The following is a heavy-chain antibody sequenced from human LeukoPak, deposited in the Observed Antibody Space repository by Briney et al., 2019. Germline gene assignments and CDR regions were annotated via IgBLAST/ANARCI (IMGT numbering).Heavy chain of an antibody. J-gene: IGHJ6*02. D-gene: IGHD2-2*01. CDR1: GYTFTGYY. CDR3: ARALYVCSSTSCYLSRGRDTSWLRTYYYYYYGMDV. V-gene: IGHV1-2*04. Sequence: ASVKVSCKASGYTFTGYYMHWVRQAPGQGLEWMGWINPNSGGTNYAQKFQGWVTMTRDTSISTAYMELRSLRSDDTAVYYCARALYVCSSTSCYLSRGRDTSWLRTYYYYYYGMDVWGQGTTVTVSS. CDR2: INPNSGGT.